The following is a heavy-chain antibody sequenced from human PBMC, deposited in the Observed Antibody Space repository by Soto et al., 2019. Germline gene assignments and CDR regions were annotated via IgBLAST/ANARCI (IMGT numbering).Heavy chain of an antibody. Sequence: GGSLRLSCAASGFTFSSYWMHWVRQAPGKGLVWVSRINSDGSSTSYADSVKGRFTISRDNAKNTLYLQMNSLRAEDTAVYYCARALSLWFGESSGYWCPGTQVTLSS. CDR3: ARALSLWFGESSGY. V-gene: IGHV3-74*01. D-gene: IGHD3-10*01. J-gene: IGHJ4*02. CDR2: INSDGSST. CDR1: GFTFSSYW.